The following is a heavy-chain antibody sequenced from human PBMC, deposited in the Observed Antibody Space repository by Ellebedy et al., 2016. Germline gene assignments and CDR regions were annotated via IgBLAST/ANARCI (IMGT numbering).Heavy chain of an antibody. J-gene: IGHJ3*02. CDR3: ARDWFTMIRGVIIASDAFDI. Sequence: GGSLRLXCATSGFSFNIYWMSWVRQAPGKGLEWVANISQDGSEKYYVDSVKGRFTISRDNAKNSLYLQMNSLRAGDTAVYYCARDWFTMIRGVIIASDAFDIWGRGTMVTVSS. CDR2: ISQDGSEK. CDR1: GFSFNIYW. V-gene: IGHV3-7*01. D-gene: IGHD3-10*01.